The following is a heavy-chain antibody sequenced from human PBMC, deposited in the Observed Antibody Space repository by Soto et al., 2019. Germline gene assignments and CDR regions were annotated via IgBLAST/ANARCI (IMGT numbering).Heavy chain of an antibody. J-gene: IGHJ4*02. V-gene: IGHV1-3*01. Sequence: GASVKVSCKASGYTFTSYTMHWVRPAPGQRLEWMGWINSGNGNTKYLQNFQGRVTITRDTSASTAYMELSSLRSEDTAVYYCARGITLPTPLDYWGQGTLVTVSS. CDR3: ARGITLPTPLDY. CDR1: GYTFTSYT. D-gene: IGHD1-20*01. CDR2: INSGNGNT.